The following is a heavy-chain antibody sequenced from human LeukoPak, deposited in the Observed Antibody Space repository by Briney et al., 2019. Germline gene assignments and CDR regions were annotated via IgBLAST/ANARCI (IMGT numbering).Heavy chain of an antibody. D-gene: IGHD1-26*01. J-gene: IGHJ4*02. CDR1: GGSISSSSYY. CDR3: ARAIGGSYPDFDY. V-gene: IGHV4-39*01. CDR2: IYYSGST. Sequence: SSETLSLTCTVSGGSISSSSYYWGWIRQPPGKGLEWIGSIYYSGSTYYNPSLKSRVTISVDTSKNQFSLKLSSVTAADTAVYYCARAIGGSYPDFDYWGQGTLVTVSS.